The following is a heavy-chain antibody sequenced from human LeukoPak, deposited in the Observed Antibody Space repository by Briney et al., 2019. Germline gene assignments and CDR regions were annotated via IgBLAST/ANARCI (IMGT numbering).Heavy chain of an antibody. CDR3: AKDSDQKYYDFWSGYSYYFDY. CDR1: GFTFNTYA. D-gene: IGHD3-3*01. J-gene: IGHJ4*02. Sequence: GGSLRLSRAASGFTFNTYALGWVRQAPGKGLEWVSAVGNNGLAYYADSVKGRFTISRDNSKNTLYLQMNSLRAEDTAVYYCAKDSDQKYYDFWSGYSYYFDYWGQGTLVTVSS. CDR2: VGNNGLA. V-gene: IGHV3-23*01.